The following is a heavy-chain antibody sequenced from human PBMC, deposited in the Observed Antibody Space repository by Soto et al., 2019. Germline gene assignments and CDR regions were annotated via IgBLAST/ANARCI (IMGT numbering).Heavy chain of an antibody. D-gene: IGHD6-13*01. CDR2: INAGNGNT. CDR1: GYTFTSYA. Sequence: QVQLVQSGAEVKKPGASVKVSCKASGYTFTSYAMHWVRQAPGQRLEWMGWINAGNGNTKYSQKFQGRVTITRDTAASPAYMELSSLSSEDPAVYYCASPRQLALFDYWGQGTLVTVAS. J-gene: IGHJ4*02. CDR3: ASPRQLALFDY. V-gene: IGHV1-3*01.